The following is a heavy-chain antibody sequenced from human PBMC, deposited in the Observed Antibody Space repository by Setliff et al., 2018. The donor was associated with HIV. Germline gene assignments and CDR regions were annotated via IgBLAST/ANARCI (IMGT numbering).Heavy chain of an antibody. CDR3: ARVPLGSGWFYYYYMDV. Sequence: GSLRLSCAASGFTFSSYEMNWVRQAPGKGLEWVSYISSSGSTIYYADSVKGRFTISRDNAKNSLYLQMNSLRAEDTAVYYCARVPLGSGWFYYYYMDVWGKGTTVTVSS. V-gene: IGHV3-48*03. D-gene: IGHD6-19*01. CDR2: ISSSGSTI. CDR1: GFTFSSYE. J-gene: IGHJ6*03.